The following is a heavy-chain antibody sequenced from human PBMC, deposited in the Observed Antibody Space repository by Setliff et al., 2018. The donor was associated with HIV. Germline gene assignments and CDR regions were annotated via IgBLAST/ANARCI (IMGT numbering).Heavy chain of an antibody. J-gene: IGHJ4*02. CDR3: ARGRFPVLRTAYFDY. CDR1: GRLFSGYY. Sequence: PSETLSLTCAVYGRLFSGYYWSWFRQSPGKRLEWIGEINHSGDAYYGRSLKSRATLLVDTSKNQFSLKLESMTAADTALYFCARGRFPVLRTAYFDYWSQGMVVTVSS. CDR2: INHSGDA. V-gene: IGHV4-34*01.